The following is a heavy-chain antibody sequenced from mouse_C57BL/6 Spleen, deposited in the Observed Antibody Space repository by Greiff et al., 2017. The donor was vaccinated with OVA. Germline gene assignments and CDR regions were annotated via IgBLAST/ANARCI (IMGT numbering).Heavy chain of an antibody. CDR1: GFTFSDYY. CDR2: INYDGSST. D-gene: IGHD2-4*01. Sequence: EVQVVESEGGLVQPGSSMKLSCTASGFTFSDYYMAWVRQVPEKGLEWVANINYDGSSTYYLDSLKSRFIISRDNAKNILYLQMSSLKSEDTATYYCARVGDYDVGFAYWGQGTLVTVSA. V-gene: IGHV5-16*01. J-gene: IGHJ3*01. CDR3: ARVGDYDVGFAY.